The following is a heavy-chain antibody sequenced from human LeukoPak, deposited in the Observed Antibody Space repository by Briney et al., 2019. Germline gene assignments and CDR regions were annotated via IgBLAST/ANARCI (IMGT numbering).Heavy chain of an antibody. CDR1: GFSLSTSGLG. J-gene: IGHJ5*02. CDR3: AHYIAARNWFDP. V-gene: IGHV2-5*02. Sequence: SGPTLVKPTQTLTLTCTFSGFSLSTSGLGVGWIRQPPGKALEWLALIYWDDDKRYSPSPKSRLTITKDTSKNQVVLTMTKMDPVDTATYYCAHYIAARNWFDPWGQGTLVTVSS. CDR2: IYWDDDK. D-gene: IGHD6-6*01.